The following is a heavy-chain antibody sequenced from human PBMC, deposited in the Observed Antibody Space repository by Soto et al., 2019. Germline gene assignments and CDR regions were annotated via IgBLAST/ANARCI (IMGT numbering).Heavy chain of an antibody. CDR1: GYTFTSYG. CDR3: ARGLIYDSSGYYFDY. V-gene: IGHV1-18*01. CDR2: ISAYGGNT. Sequence: ASVKVSCKASGYTFTSYGISWVRQAPGQGLEWMGIISAYGGNTRYAQKLQGRVTMTRDTSTSTVYMELSSLRSEDTAVYYCARGLIYDSSGYYFDYWGQGTLVTVSS. D-gene: IGHD3-22*01. J-gene: IGHJ4*02.